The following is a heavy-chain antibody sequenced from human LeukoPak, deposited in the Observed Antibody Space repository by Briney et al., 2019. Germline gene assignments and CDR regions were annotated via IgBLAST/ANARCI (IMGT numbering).Heavy chain of an antibody. CDR3: AKERPYYDFWSGYPLIFDY. D-gene: IGHD3-3*01. J-gene: IGHJ4*02. Sequence: GGSLRLSCAASGFTFSSYAMSWVRQAPGKGLEWVSAISGSGGSTYYADSVKGRFTISRDNSKNTLYLQMNSLSAEDTAVYYCAKERPYYDFWSGYPLIFDYWGQGTLVTVSS. CDR1: GFTFSSYA. CDR2: ISGSGGST. V-gene: IGHV3-23*01.